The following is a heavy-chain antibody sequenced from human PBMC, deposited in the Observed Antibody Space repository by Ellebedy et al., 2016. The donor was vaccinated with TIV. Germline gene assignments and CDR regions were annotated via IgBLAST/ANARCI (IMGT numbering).Heavy chain of an antibody. Sequence: GGSLRLXXAASGFIFSAYAMHWVRQPPGKGLEWVAVISFDGSDQYYADSVKGRFTISRDRSKNTLFLQMNSLRVEDTAVYYCSSRVVAPTKYFQYWGQGTRVTVSS. CDR1: GFIFSAYA. CDR3: SSRVVAPTKYFQY. CDR2: ISFDGSDQ. V-gene: IGHV3-30*03. D-gene: IGHD1-26*01. J-gene: IGHJ1*01.